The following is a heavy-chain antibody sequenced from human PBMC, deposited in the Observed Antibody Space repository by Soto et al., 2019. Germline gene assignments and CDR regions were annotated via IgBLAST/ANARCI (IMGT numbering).Heavy chain of an antibody. CDR3: ARGGIYSKYYFDY. J-gene: IGHJ4*02. CDR1: GGSISSSSYY. D-gene: IGHD5-12*01. Sequence: SSETLSLTCTVSGGSISSSSYYWGWIRQPPGKGLEWIGSIYYSGSTYYNPSLKSRVTISVDTSKNQFSLKLSSVTAADTAVYYCARGGIYSKYYFDYWGQGTLVTVSS. V-gene: IGHV4-39*01. CDR2: IYYSGST.